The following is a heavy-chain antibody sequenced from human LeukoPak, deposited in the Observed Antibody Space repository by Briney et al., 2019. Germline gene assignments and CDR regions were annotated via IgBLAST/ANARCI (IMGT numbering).Heavy chain of an antibody. CDR2: ISSSGSTI. CDR1: GFTFSNYE. J-gene: IGHJ4*02. Sequence: PGGSLRLSCAASGFTFSNYEMNWVRQAPGKGLEWVSYISSSGSTIYYGDSVKGRFTISRDNAKKSLYLQMNRLRAEDTAVYFCARADTSDILTGYSDYWGQGTLVTVSS. CDR3: ARADTSDILTGYSDY. V-gene: IGHV3-48*03. D-gene: IGHD3-9*01.